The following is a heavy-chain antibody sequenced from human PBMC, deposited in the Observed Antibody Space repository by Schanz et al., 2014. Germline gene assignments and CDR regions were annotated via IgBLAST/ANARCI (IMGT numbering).Heavy chain of an antibody. J-gene: IGHJ5*02. D-gene: IGHD7-27*01. CDR3: GGGAVDAATGGHA. CDR1: GGTFSSFG. Sequence: QVQLVQSGAEVKKPGSSVKVSCKASGGTFSSFGIHWVRQAPGQGLEWMGMINPSGSSTTYAQKFQGTATITRNTSTSTDNKEHNGIRSEETAEDYCGGGAVDAATGGHAWGQGTLVTVSS. V-gene: IGHV1-46*01. CDR2: INPSGSST.